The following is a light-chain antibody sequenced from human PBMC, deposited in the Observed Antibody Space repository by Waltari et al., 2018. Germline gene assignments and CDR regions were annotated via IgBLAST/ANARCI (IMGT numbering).Light chain of an antibody. CDR3: CSYAGSYTFAV. CDR1: SSDVGSYNY. J-gene: IGLJ2*01. Sequence: QSALTQPRSVSGSPGQSVTISCTGTSSDVGSYNYVSWYQQHPGKAPKLMIYDVSKRPSGVPGRFAGSKSGNTASLTVSGLQAEDEADYYCCSYAGSYTFAVFGGGTKLTVL. CDR2: DVS. V-gene: IGLV2-11*01.